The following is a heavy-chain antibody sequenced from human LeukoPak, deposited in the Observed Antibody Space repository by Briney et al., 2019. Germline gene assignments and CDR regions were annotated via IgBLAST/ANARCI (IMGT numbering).Heavy chain of an antibody. D-gene: IGHD1-26*01. CDR2: ISYDGSNK. J-gene: IGHJ4*02. CDR3: AKDKGESGYFDY. V-gene: IGHV3-30*18. CDR1: GFTFTNAW. Sequence: PGGSLRLSCAASGFTFTNAWMSWVRQAQGKGLGWVAVISYDGSNKYYADSVKGRFAISRDNSKNTLYLQMNSLRAEDTAVYYCAKDKGESGYFDYWGQGTLVTVSS.